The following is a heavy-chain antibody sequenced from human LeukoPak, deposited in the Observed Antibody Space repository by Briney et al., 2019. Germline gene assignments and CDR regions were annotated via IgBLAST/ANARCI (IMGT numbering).Heavy chain of an antibody. Sequence: ASVKVSCKASGYTFTSYYMHWVRQAPGQGLEWMGWINPNSGGTNYAQKFQGRVTMTRDTSISTAYMELSRLRSDDTAVYYCARGGSLYSSSSIQVDYWGQGTLVTVSS. CDR3: ARGGSLYSSSSIQVDY. CDR1: GYTFTSYY. D-gene: IGHD6-6*01. J-gene: IGHJ4*02. CDR2: INPNSGGT. V-gene: IGHV1-2*02.